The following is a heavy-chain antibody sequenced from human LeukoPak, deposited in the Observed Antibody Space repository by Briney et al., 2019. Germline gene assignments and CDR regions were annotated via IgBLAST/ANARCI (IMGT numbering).Heavy chain of an antibody. V-gene: IGHV1-2*02. D-gene: IGHD4-17*01. CDR3: ARGVGTYGDYDRTWY. CDR2: INPNSGGT. Sequence: ASVKVSCKASGYTFTGYYMHWVRQAPRQGLEWMGWINPNSGGTNYAQKFQGRVTMTRDTSISTAYMELSRLRPDDTAVYYCARGVGTYGDYDRTWYWGQGTLVTVSS. CDR1: GYTFTGYY. J-gene: IGHJ4*02.